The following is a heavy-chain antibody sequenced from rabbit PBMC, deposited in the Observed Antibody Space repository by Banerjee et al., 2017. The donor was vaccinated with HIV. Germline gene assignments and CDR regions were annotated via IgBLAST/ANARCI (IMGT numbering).Heavy chain of an antibody. CDR1: GFSFNSAYW. CDR3: ARYGYDGYDDYGYFSL. D-gene: IGHD2-1*01. CDR2: IYGGTTGDT. V-gene: IGHV1S45*01. J-gene: IGHJ4*01. Sequence: QEQLEESGGDLVKPEGSLTLTCTASGFSFNSAYWVCWVRQAPGKGLEWIGCIYGGTTGDTYYANWAKGRFTISKTSSTTVTLQMTSLTAADTATYFCARYGYDGYDDYGYFSLWGPGTLVTVS.